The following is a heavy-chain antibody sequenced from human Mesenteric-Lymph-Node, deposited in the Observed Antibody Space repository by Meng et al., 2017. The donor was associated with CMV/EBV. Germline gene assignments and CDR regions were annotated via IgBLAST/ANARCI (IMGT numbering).Heavy chain of an antibody. J-gene: IGHJ4*02. CDR1: VFPFGSSG. CDR3: AKGGLYYGSGETLDY. CDR2: ISYDGSNK. D-gene: IGHD3-10*01. Sequence: SVFPFGSSGMHWVRQAPGKGLEWVAVISYDGSNKYYADSVKGRFTISRDNSKNTLYLQMNSLRAEDTAVYYCAKGGLYYGSGETLDYWGQGTLVTVSS. V-gene: IGHV3-30*18.